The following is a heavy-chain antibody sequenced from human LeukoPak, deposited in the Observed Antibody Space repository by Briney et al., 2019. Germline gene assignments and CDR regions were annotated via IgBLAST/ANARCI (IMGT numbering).Heavy chain of an antibody. CDR2: IKQDGSEK. D-gene: IGHD6-19*01. V-gene: IGHV3-7*03. Sequence: GGSLRLSCVASGFTFSSYWMSWVRQAPGKGLEWVANIKQDGSEKYYVDSVKGRFTISRDNAKNSLYLQMNSLRAEDTAVYYCARDEWQWLVFDYWGQGTLVTVSS. CDR1: GFTFSSYW. CDR3: ARDEWQWLVFDY. J-gene: IGHJ4*02.